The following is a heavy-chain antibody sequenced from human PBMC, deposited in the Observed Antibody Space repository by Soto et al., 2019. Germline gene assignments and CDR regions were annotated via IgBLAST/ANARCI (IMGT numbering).Heavy chain of an antibody. CDR1: GGSISSSSYY. CDR3: ASIIAAGGNFDY. D-gene: IGHD6-13*01. V-gene: IGHV4-39*01. J-gene: IGHJ4*02. Sequence: QLQLQESGPGLVKPSETLSLTCTVSGGSISSSSYYWGWVRQPPGKGLEWIGNFYYSGSTYYTPSLKSRVTISVDTSKNQFSLKLSSVTPADTAVYYCASIIAAGGNFDYRGQGTLVTVSS. CDR2: FYYSGST.